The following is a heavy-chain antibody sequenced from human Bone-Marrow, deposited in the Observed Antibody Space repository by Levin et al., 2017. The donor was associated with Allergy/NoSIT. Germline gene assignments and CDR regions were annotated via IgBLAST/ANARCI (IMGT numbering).Heavy chain of an antibody. Sequence: SETLSLTCTVSGGSISSYYWSWIRQPPGKGLGWIGYIYYSGSTNYNPSLKSRVTISVDTSKNQFSLKLSSVTAADTAVYYCASGKTTVTTSLDYWGQGTLVTVSS. CDR2: IYYSGST. J-gene: IGHJ4*02. D-gene: IGHD4-17*01. V-gene: IGHV4-59*01. CDR1: GGSISSYY. CDR3: ASGKTTVTTSLDY.